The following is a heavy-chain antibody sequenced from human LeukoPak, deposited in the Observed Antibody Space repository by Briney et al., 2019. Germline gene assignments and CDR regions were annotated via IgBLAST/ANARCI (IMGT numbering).Heavy chain of an antibody. V-gene: IGHV4-34*01. D-gene: IGHD6-13*01. J-gene: IGHJ4*02. CDR2: INHSGST. CDR1: GGSVSGYY. CDR3: ARHGISSSYFDY. Sequence: SETLSLTCAVYGGSVSGYYWSWIRQPPGKGLEWIGEINHSGSTNYNPSLKSRVTISVDTSKNQFSLKLSSVTAADTAVYYCARHGISSSYFDYWGQGTLVTVSS.